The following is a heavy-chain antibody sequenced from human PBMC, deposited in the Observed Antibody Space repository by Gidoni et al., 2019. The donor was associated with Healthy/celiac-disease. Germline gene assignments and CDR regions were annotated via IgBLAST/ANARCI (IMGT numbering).Heavy chain of an antibody. CDR1: GYTFTSYG. Sequence: QVQLVQSGAEVKKPGASVKVSCKSSGYTFTSYGISWVRQAPGQGLEWMGWISAYNGNTNYAQKLQGRVTMTTDTSTSTAYMELRSLRSDDTAVYYCARDQFVVVPAAIFHYGMDVWGQGTTVTVSS. CDR3: ARDQFVVVPAAIFHYGMDV. V-gene: IGHV1-18*01. J-gene: IGHJ6*02. CDR2: ISAYNGNT. D-gene: IGHD2-2*01.